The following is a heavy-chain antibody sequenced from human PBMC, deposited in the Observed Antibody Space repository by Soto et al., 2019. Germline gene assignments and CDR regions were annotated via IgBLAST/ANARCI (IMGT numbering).Heavy chain of an antibody. CDR2: IYPGDSDT. J-gene: IGHJ6*02. Sequence: GGSLKISCNGSGYSFTSYWIGWVRQMPGKGLEWMGIIYPGDSDTRYSPSFQGQVTISADKSISTAYLQWSSLEASDTAMYYCARFGSSSPYYYYGMDVWGQGTTVTVSS. D-gene: IGHD6-6*01. CDR3: ARFGSSSPYYYYGMDV. CDR1: GYSFTSYW. V-gene: IGHV5-51*01.